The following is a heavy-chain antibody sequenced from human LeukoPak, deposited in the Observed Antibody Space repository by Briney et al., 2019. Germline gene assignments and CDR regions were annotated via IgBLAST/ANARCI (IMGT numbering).Heavy chain of an antibody. CDR1: GYTFTSYV. D-gene: IGHD3-22*01. CDR3: ARDTYYYDSSGYYARIDY. CDR2: ISAYNGNT. V-gene: IGHV1-18*01. Sequence: ASVKVSCKASGYTFTSYVISWVRQAPGQGLEWMGWISAYNGNTNYAQKLQGRVTMTTDTSTSTAYMELRSLRSDDTAVYYCARDTYYYDSSGYYARIDYWGQGTLVTVSS. J-gene: IGHJ4*02.